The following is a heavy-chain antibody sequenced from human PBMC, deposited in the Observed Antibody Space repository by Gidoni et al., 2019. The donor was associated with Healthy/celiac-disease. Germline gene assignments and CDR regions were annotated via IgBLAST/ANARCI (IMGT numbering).Heavy chain of an antibody. D-gene: IGHD3-10*01. CDR2: IKSKTYGGTT. CDR1: GFTFSNAW. Sequence: EVQLVESGGGLVKTGGSLRLSCAASGFTFSNAWLTWVRQAPGKGLEWVGRIKSKTYGGTTDYAAPVKGRFTISRDDSKNTLYLQMNSLKTEDTAVYYCTNRPSMGMDYWGQGTLVTVSS. J-gene: IGHJ4*02. V-gene: IGHV3-15*07. CDR3: TNRPSMGMDY.